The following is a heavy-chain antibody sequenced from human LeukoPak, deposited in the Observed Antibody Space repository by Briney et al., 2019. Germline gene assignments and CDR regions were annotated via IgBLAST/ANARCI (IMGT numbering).Heavy chain of an antibody. D-gene: IGHD6-13*01. Sequence: EGSLRLSCAASGFTFSHYSMNWVRQAPGKGLEWVSSISSSSSYIYYADSVKGRFTIPRDNAKNTLYLQMNSLRAEDTAVYYCARVGYSSVWYVDYWGQGTLVTVSS. J-gene: IGHJ4*02. CDR2: ISSSSSYI. CDR3: ARVGYSSVWYVDY. CDR1: GFTFSHYS. V-gene: IGHV3-21*01.